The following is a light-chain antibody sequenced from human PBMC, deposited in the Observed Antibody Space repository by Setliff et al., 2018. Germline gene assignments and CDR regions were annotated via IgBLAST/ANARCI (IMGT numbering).Light chain of an antibody. Sequence: QFALTQPPSASGSPGQSLTISCTGTSNDVGAYNYVSWYQQHPGKAPKLMIYEVTKRPSGVPDRFSGSKSGNTASLTVSGLQGEDEADYYCSSYASSINPYVFGTGTKVTVL. CDR3: SSYASSINPYV. CDR2: EVT. CDR1: SNDVGAYNY. V-gene: IGLV2-8*01. J-gene: IGLJ1*01.